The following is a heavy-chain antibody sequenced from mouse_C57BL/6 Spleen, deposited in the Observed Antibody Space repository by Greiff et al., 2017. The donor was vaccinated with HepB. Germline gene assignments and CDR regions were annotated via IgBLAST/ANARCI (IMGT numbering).Heavy chain of an antibody. J-gene: IGHJ4*01. V-gene: IGHV1-19*01. Sequence: EVKVVESGPVLVKPGASVKMSCKASGYTFTDYYMNWVKQSHGKSLEWIGVINPYNGGTSYNQKFKGKATLTVDKSSSTAYMELNSLTSEDSAVYYCARSGMDYWGQGTSVTVSS. CDR1: GYTFTDYY. CDR2: INPYNGGT. D-gene: IGHD3-1*01. CDR3: ARSGMDY.